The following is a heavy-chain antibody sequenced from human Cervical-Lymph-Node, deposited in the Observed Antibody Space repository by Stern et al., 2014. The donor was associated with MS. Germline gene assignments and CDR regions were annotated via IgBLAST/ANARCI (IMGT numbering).Heavy chain of an antibody. CDR2: IHSDGGNT. CDR3: ARGLNNGWYYVDF. D-gene: IGHD6-19*01. CDR1: GFTFSSYW. V-gene: IGHV3-74*02. J-gene: IGHJ4*02. Sequence: EVQLVESGGGLVQPGGSLRLSCAASGFTFSSYWMHWVRQAPGKGLVWVSRIHSDGGNTIYADSVTGRFTISRDNAKNTLYLQMSSLRAEDTAVYYCARGLNNGWYYVDFWGQGTLVTVSS.